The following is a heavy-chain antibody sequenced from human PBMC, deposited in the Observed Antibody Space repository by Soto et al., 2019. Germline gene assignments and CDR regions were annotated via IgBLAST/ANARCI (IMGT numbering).Heavy chain of an antibody. J-gene: IGHJ6*02. CDR2: INTYHGNT. CDR1: GYTFTNYG. CDR3: ARSPGYSASWGYFYYGMKI. V-gene: IGHV1-18*01. D-gene: IGHD6-13*01. Sequence: QVQLVQSGAELKKPGTSVKVSCKASGYTFTNYGISWVRQAPGQGLEWMGWINTYHGNTKYAQKLQGRVTMTKDTSTSTAYMELTSLRSDDTAVYYWARSPGYSASWGYFYYGMKIWGQVTTVIVSS.